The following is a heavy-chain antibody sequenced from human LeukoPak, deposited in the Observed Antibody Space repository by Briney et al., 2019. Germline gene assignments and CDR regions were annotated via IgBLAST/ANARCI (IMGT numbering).Heavy chain of an antibody. CDR3: ARYSSDHDGRHFEF. CDR2: IFYNGNT. J-gene: IGHJ4*02. CDR1: GGSIGGYF. D-gene: IGHD2-21*01. Sequence: SETLSLTCTVSGGSIGGYFWSWLQQPPGKGLEWVGWIFYNGNTNYNSSLKSRLTMSVDASKNQFYLKLNSETAADTAVYYCARYSSDHDGRHFEFWGQGILVTVSS. V-gene: IGHV4-59*01.